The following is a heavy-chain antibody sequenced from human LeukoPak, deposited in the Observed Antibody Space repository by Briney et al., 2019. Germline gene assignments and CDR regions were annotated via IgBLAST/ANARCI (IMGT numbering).Heavy chain of an antibody. J-gene: IGHJ5*02. CDR2: IRSKAYGGTT. CDR3: TRDRSGYYYNWFDP. V-gene: IGHV3-49*04. Sequence: PGGSLRLSCTASGFTFGDYTMNWVRQAPGTGVEWVGFIRSKAYGGTTEYAASVKGRFTISRDDSKTIAYLQMNSLKTEDTALYYCTRDRSGYYYNWFDPWGQGTLVTVSS. CDR1: GFTFGDYT. D-gene: IGHD3-22*01.